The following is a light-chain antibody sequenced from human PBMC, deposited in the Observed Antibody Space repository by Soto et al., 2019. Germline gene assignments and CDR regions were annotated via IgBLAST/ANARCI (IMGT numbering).Light chain of an antibody. CDR1: QSVSSN. J-gene: IGKJ1*01. Sequence: EIVMTQSPAPLSVSPGERVTLSCRASQSVSSNLAWYQQKPGQAPRLLIYGASTRATGIPARFSGSESGTEFTLTISSLQSEDFAVYYCQHYNNWPRTFGQGTKVETK. CDR2: GAS. V-gene: IGKV3-15*01. CDR3: QHYNNWPRT.